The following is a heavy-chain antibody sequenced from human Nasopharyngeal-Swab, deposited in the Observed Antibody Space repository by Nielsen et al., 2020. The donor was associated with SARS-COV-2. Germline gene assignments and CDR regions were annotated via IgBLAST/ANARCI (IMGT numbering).Heavy chain of an antibody. V-gene: IGHV4-38-2*01. D-gene: IGHD6-13*01. CDR2: IYHSGST. J-gene: IGHJ1*01. CDR1: GYSISSGYY. CDR3: ARPGQQLVLEYFQH. Sequence: GSLRLSCAVSGYSISSGYYWGWIRQPPGKGLEWIGSIYHSGSTYYNPSLKSRVTISVDTSKNQLSLKLSSVTAADTAVYYCARPGQQLVLEYFQHWGQGTLVTVSS.